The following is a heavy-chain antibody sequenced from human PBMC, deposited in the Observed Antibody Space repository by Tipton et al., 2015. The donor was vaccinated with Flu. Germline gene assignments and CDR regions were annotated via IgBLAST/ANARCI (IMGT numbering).Heavy chain of an antibody. CDR2: IFHDGTT. D-gene: IGHD3-10*01. CDR1: GGSFTNYY. Sequence: LRLSCTVSGGSFTNYYWSWLRQPPGAGLEWVGDIFHDGTTNYHPSLWSRVTMSLDMSKNQLSLRLSSVTAADTAVYYCARASGSGTYVVFDYWGQGTLVTVSS. J-gene: IGHJ4*02. CDR3: ARASGSGTYVVFDY. V-gene: IGHV4-59*12.